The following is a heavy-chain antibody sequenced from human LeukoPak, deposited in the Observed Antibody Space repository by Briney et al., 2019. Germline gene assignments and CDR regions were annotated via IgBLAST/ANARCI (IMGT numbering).Heavy chain of an antibody. CDR1: GVTFSSYW. D-gene: IGHD3-16*02. V-gene: IGHV3-7*01. CDR2: IKQEESEK. Sequence: GETLTLSCAVWGVTFSSYWVRWDRQTPAEGGECVANIKQEESEKYYVDSVKGRFTISRDNAKISLYLQMNSLRAEDTAVYYCARADYDYVWGSYRQYYFDYWGQGTLVTVSS. CDR3: ARADYDYVWGSYRQYYFDY. J-gene: IGHJ4*02.